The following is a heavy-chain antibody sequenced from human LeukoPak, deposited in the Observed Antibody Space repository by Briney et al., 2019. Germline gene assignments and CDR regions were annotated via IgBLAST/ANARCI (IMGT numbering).Heavy chain of an antibody. J-gene: IGHJ3*02. CDR3: ARVLIVPGAFDI. V-gene: IGHV4-39*07. Sequence: SETLSLTCTVSGVSISSSSYYWGWIRQPPGKGLEWIGSIYYSGSTYYNPSLKNRVTISVDTSKNQFSLKLSSVTAADTAVYYCARVLIVPGAFDIWGQGTMVTVSS. CDR2: IYYSGST. CDR1: GVSISSSSYY. D-gene: IGHD2-2*01.